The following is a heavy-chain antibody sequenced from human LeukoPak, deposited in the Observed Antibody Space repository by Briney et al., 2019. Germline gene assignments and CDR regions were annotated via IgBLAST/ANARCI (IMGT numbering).Heavy chain of an antibody. CDR3: TTDGVGATVDY. J-gene: IGHJ4*02. Sequence: GGSLRLSCAASGFTFSNAWMSWVRQAPGKGLEWVDRIKSKTDGGTTDYAAPVKGRFTISRDDSKNTLYLQMNSLKTEDTAVYYCTTDGVGATVDYWGQGTLVTVSS. CDR2: IKSKTDGGTT. D-gene: IGHD1-26*01. CDR1: GFTFSNAW. V-gene: IGHV3-15*01.